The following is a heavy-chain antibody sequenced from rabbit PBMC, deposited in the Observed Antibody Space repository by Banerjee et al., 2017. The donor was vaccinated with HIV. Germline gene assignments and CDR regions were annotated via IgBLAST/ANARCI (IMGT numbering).Heavy chain of an antibody. D-gene: IGHD1-1*01. CDR1: GFSFSSSYY. Sequence: QSLEESGGGLVKPGGTLTLTCTASGFSFSSSYYMCWVRQAPGKGLEWIACIDTGSSGSTYYANWAKGRFTISKTSSTTVTLQMTSLTAADTATYFCTKSIYLDYFNLWGPGTLVTVS. CDR2: IDTGSSGST. V-gene: IGHV1S40*01. J-gene: IGHJ4*01. CDR3: TKSIYLDYFNL.